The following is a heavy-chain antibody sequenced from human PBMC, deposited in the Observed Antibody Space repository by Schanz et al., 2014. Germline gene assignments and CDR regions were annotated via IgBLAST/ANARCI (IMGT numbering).Heavy chain of an antibody. J-gene: IGHJ4*02. V-gene: IGHV3-48*01. Sequence: EADLVESGGGLIQRGESLRLSCSASGFSFSSYSMNWVRQAPGKGLEWLSYIDGKSTTVYYADSVKGRFTISRDSPKNTLYLQMSSLRAEDTAIYYCAKLSSSGRLAGYFDYWGQGALVTVSS. CDR3: AKLSSSGRLAGYFDY. CDR1: GFSFSSYS. CDR2: IDGKSTTV. D-gene: IGHD6-19*01.